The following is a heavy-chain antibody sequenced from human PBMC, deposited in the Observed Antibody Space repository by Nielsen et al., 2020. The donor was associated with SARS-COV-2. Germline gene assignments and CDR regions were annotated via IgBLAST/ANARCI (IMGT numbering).Heavy chain of an antibody. CDR3: ARDLRSRATRPYSFDF. Sequence: GGSLRLSCAASGFTFSSYNMAWVRQAPGKGLEWVSSITMSGRYMYYADSLRGRFTVSRDNAENSLFLQMNSLRADDTAVYYCARDLRSRATRPYSFDFGGQGTLVTVSS. V-gene: IGHV3-21*01. CDR2: ITMSGRYM. J-gene: IGHJ4*02. D-gene: IGHD1-1*01. CDR1: GFTFSSYN.